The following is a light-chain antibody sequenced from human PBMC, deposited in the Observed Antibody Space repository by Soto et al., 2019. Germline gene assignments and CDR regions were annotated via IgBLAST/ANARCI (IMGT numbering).Light chain of an antibody. CDR3: YSYTSSSTYV. J-gene: IGLJ1*01. V-gene: IGLV2-14*03. CDR1: SSDVGGYNY. CDR2: DVS. Sequence: QSVLTQPASVSGSPGQSITISCTGTSSDVGGYNYVSWYQQHPAKAPKVMIYDVSNRPSGVSNRFSGSKSGNTASLTISGLLAEDEADYYCYSYTSSSTYVFGTGTKGTVL.